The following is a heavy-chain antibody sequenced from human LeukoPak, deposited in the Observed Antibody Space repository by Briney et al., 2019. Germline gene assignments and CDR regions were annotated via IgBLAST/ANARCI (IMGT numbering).Heavy chain of an antibody. CDR1: GFTFSTYA. J-gene: IGHJ3*02. CDR2: ISGSGSIT. CDR3: ARDFKPRPQYVGSDYRPDSFDI. V-gene: IGHV3-23*01. D-gene: IGHD4-17*01. Sequence: GGSLRLSCEASGFTFSTYAMSWVRQAPGKGLEWVSGISGSGSITYYADSVKGRFTISRDNAKNSLHLQMSSLRAEDTALYHCARDFKPRPQYVGSDYRPDSFDIWGQGTMVSVSS.